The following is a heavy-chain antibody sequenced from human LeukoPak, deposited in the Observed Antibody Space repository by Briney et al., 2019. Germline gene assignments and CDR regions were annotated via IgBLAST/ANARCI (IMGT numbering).Heavy chain of an antibody. CDR3: AKGRGYCSGGSCYSDY. J-gene: IGHJ4*02. CDR2: ISGSGSST. V-gene: IGHV3-23*01. CDR1: GFTFSSYA. D-gene: IGHD2-15*01. Sequence: GGSLRLSCAAPGFTFSSYAMSWVRQAPGKGLEWVSTISGSGSSTFYADSVKGRFTISGDNSKNTLYLQMNSLRAEDTAVYYCAKGRGYCSGGSCYSDYWGQGTLVTVSS.